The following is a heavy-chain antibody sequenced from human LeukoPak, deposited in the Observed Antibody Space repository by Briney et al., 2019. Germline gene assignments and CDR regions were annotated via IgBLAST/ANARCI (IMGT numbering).Heavy chain of an antibody. CDR3: ARDHTEPGVILDY. CDR2: INQDGSEK. Sequence: GGSLRLSCAASGFTFIRHWMNWVRQAPGKGLEWVANINQDGSEKYYVDSVKGRFTISRDNAKNSLYLQMSSLRVEDTAVYYCARDHTEPGVILDYWGQGALVTVSS. D-gene: IGHD1-14*01. V-gene: IGHV3-7*05. J-gene: IGHJ4*02. CDR1: GFTFIRHW.